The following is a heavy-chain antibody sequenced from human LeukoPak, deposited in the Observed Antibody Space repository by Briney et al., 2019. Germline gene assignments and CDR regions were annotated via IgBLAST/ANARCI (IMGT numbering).Heavy chain of an antibody. CDR2: ISGSSTTI. J-gene: IGHJ5*02. CDR3: ARDLVGATAS. D-gene: IGHD1-26*01. CDR1: GFTFSSYS. Sequence: PGGSLSLSCAASGFTFSSYSINWVRQAPGKGLEWVSYISGSSTTIYYADSVKGRFTISRDNAKNSLYLQMNSLSDEDTAVYYCARDLVGATASWGQGTLVTVSS. V-gene: IGHV3-48*02.